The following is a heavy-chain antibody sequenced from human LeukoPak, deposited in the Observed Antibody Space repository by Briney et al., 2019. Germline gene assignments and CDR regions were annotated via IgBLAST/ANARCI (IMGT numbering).Heavy chain of an antibody. V-gene: IGHV3-7*03. D-gene: IGHD7-27*01. J-gene: IGHJ4*02. CDR1: GFSFSNFG. CDR3: VRFWGNFDY. CDR2: IKQDGSEK. Sequence: GGSLRLSCVTSGFSFSNFGMHWVRQAPGKGLEWAANIKQDGSEKYYVDSVKGRFTISRDNARNSLYLQMNSLRAEDTAVYYCVRFWGNFDYWGQGTLVTVAS.